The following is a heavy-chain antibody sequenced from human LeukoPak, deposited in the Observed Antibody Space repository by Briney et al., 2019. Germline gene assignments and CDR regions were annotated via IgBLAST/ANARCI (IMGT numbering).Heavy chain of an antibody. CDR1: GGSISSYY. CDR3: AREGIAAAFDP. J-gene: IGHJ5*02. Sequence: PSETLSLTCTVSGGSISSYYWSWIRQPPGKGLEWIGYIYYSESTNYNPSLKSRVTISVDTSKNQFSLKLSSVTAADTAVYYCAREGIAAAFDPWGQGTLVTVSS. D-gene: IGHD6-13*01. V-gene: IGHV4-59*01. CDR2: IYYSEST.